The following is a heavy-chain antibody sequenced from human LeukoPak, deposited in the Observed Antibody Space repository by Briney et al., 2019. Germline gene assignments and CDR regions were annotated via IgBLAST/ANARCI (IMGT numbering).Heavy chain of an antibody. CDR1: GGSFSGYF. J-gene: IGHJ4*02. Sequence: TETLSLTCAVYGGSFSGYFWSWIRQPPGKGLEWIGEINHSGSTNYSPSLKSRVTISVDTSKNQFSLKLSSVTAADTAVYYCARGQSSGWPYYFDYWGQGTLVTVSS. V-gene: IGHV4-34*01. D-gene: IGHD6-19*01. CDR3: ARGQSSGWPYYFDY. CDR2: INHSGST.